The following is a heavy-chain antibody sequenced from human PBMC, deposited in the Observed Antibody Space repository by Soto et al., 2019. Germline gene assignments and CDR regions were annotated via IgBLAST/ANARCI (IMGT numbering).Heavy chain of an antibody. CDR2: ISYDGSNK. J-gene: IGHJ4*02. V-gene: IGHV3-30*18. CDR3: AKDYAGYCSSTRCYMAY. D-gene: IGHD2-2*02. CDR1: GFTFSSYG. Sequence: PGGSLRLSFAASGFTFSSYGMHGVRQSPGKGLEWVAVISYDGSNKYYAESVKGRLNISRDNSKNALYLQMNSLRAEETAVYYCAKDYAGYCSSTRCYMAYWGQGTLVTVSS.